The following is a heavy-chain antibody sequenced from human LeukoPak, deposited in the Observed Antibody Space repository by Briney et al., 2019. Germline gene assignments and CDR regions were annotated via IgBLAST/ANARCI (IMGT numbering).Heavy chain of an antibody. CDR2: INHSGST. Sequence: PSETLSLTCTVSGGSISSGSYYWSWIRQPPGKGLEWIGEINHSGSTNYNPSLKSRVTISADTSKNQFSLNVSSVTAADTAVYYCARGAGVEAATDWFDPWGQGTLVTVSS. CDR3: ARGAGVEAATDWFDP. V-gene: IGHV4-39*07. J-gene: IGHJ5*02. D-gene: IGHD2-15*01. CDR1: GGSISSGSYY.